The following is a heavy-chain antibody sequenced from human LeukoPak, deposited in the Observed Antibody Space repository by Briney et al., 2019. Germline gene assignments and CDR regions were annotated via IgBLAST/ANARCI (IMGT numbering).Heavy chain of an antibody. V-gene: IGHV3-30-3*01. CDR3: ARGNTMVRGVTNY. CDR1: GFTFSSYA. Sequence: GRSLRLSCAASGFTFSSYAMHWVRQAPGKGLEWVAVISYDGSNKYYADSVKGRFTIPRDNSKNTLYLQMDSLRAEDTAVYYCARGNTMVRGVTNYWGQGTLVTVSS. J-gene: IGHJ4*02. CDR2: ISYDGSNK. D-gene: IGHD3-10*01.